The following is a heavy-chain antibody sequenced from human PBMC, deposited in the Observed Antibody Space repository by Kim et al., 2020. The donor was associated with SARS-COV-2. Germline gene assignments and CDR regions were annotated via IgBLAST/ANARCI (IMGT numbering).Heavy chain of an antibody. J-gene: IGHJ5*02. V-gene: IGHV3-21*01. CDR3: ARDLVAATPRAMFDP. D-gene: IGHD1-26*01. Sequence: DSVKGRVPISRDNAKNSLYLQMNSLGAEDTAVYYCARDLVAATPRAMFDPWGQGTLVTVSS.